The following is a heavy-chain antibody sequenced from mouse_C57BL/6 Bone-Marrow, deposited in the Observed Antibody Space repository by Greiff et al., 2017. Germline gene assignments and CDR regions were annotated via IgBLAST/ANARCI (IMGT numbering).Heavy chain of an antibody. CDR3: TICGRGY. J-gene: IGHJ2*01. CDR2: IDPENGDT. V-gene: IGHV14-4*01. Sequence: EVQLQQSGAELVRPGASVKLSCTASGFNIKDDYMHWVKQRPEQGLEWIGWIDPENGDTEYAAKFQGKATITADTSSNTAYLQLSSLTSEDTAVYYCTICGRGYWGQGTTLTVSS. CDR1: GFNIKDDY. D-gene: IGHD1-1*01.